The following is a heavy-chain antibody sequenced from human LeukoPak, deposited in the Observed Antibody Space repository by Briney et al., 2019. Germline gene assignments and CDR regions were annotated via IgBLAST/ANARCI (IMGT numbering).Heavy chain of an antibody. V-gene: IGHV4-34*01. CDR1: GGSFSGYF. J-gene: IGHJ4*02. D-gene: IGHD3-9*01. CDR2: VNHSGGT. CDR3: ARGYFDWLYLDY. Sequence: SETLSLTCAVYGGSFSGYFWSWIRQPPGKGLEWIGEVNHSGGTNYNPSLKSRVAISVDTSKSQFSLKLSSVTAADTAVYYCARGYFDWLYLDYWGQGTLVTVSS.